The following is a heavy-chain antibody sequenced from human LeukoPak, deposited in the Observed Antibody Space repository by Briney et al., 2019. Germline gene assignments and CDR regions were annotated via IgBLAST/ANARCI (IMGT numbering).Heavy chain of an antibody. V-gene: IGHV3-30-3*01. CDR2: ISYDGSNK. CDR3: ARNYGDYSSDY. Sequence: GGSLRLSCAASGFTFSSYAMHWVRQAPGKGLEWVAVISYDGSNKYYADSVKGRFTISRDNSKNTLYLQMNSLRAEDTAVCYCARNYGDYSSDYWGQGTLVTVSS. D-gene: IGHD4-17*01. J-gene: IGHJ4*02. CDR1: GFTFSSYA.